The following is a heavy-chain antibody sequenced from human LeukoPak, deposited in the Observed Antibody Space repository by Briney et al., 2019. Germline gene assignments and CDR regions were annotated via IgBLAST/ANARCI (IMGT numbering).Heavy chain of an antibody. J-gene: IGHJ4*02. CDR1: GFTFSSYS. Sequence: GGSLRLSCAASGFTFSSYSMNWVRQAPGKGLEWVSSISSSSSYIYYADSVKGRFTISRDNAKNSLYLQMSSLRAEDTAVYYCAREATYYGSGSYSPDWGQGTLVTVSS. CDR3: AREATYYGSGSYSPD. CDR2: ISSSSSYI. V-gene: IGHV3-21*01. D-gene: IGHD3-10*01.